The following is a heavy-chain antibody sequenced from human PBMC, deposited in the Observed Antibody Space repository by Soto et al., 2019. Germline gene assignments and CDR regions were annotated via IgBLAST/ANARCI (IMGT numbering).Heavy chain of an antibody. D-gene: IGHD3-10*01. J-gene: IGHJ6*02. CDR2: IIPIFGTA. CDR3: ARGGGRVRGVIITCMDV. CDR1: GGTFSSYA. V-gene: IGHV1-69*06. Sequence: QVQLVQSGAEVKKPGSSVKVSCKASGGTFSSYAISWVRQAPGQGPEWMGGIIPIFGTANYAQKFQGRVTITADKSTSTAYMELSSLRAEDTAVYYCARGGGRVRGVIITCMDVWGQGTTVTVSS.